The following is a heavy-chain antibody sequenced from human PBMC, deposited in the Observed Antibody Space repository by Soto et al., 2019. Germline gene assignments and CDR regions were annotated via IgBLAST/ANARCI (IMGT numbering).Heavy chain of an antibody. D-gene: IGHD2-21*02. CDR2: IFPIDSDT. CDR1: GYTFTRHW. J-gene: IGHJ3*01. CDR3: ATPGGRDFNAFDV. V-gene: IGHV5-51*01. Sequence: ESLKISCKGSGYTFTRHWIGWVRQIPGKGLEWMGIIFPIDSDTRYSPSSQGQVTISADNSISTAYLQWSSLKASDTAIYYCATPGGRDFNAFDVWGQGTMVTVSS.